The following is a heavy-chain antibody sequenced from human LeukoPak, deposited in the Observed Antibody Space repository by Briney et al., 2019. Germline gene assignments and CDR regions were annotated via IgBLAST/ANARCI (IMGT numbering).Heavy chain of an antibody. CDR3: ARRSSKGQLWLREYYFDY. V-gene: IGHV3-7*01. Sequence: GGSLRLSCAASGFTFSSYWMSWVRQAPGKGLEWVANIKQDGSEKYYVDSVKGRFTISRDNAKNSLYLQMNSLRAEDTVVYYCARRSSKGQLWLREYYFDYWGQGTLVTVSS. J-gene: IGHJ4*02. CDR1: GFTFSSYW. D-gene: IGHD5-18*01. CDR2: IKQDGSEK.